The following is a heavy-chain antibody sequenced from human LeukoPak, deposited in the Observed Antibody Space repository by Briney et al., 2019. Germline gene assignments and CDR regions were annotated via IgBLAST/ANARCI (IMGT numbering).Heavy chain of an antibody. Sequence: GRSLRLSCAASGFTFSGSAMHWVRQASGKGLEWVGRIRSKANSYATAYAASVKGRFTISRDDSKNTAYLQMNSLKTEDTAVYYCTRRGYYDSSGYHKDYWGQGTLVTVSS. V-gene: IGHV3-73*01. J-gene: IGHJ4*02. CDR1: GFTFSGSA. CDR3: TRRGYYDSSGYHKDY. CDR2: IRSKANSYAT. D-gene: IGHD3-22*01.